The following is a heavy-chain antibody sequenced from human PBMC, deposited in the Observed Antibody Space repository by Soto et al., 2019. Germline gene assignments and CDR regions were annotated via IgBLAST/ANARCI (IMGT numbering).Heavy chain of an antibody. J-gene: IGHJ5*02. CDR2: IYTAGGT. Sequence: EVQLVETGGGLIQPGGSLRLSCAASGFTVSNTYMTWVRQPPGKGLECVSVIYTAGGTNYADSVKGRFIISRDNSKNPLYLQMNSLRAEDPAVYYCARALPVAKGGFEPWGQGTLVTVSS. CDR1: GFTVSNTY. D-gene: IGHD2-2*01. V-gene: IGHV3-53*02. CDR3: ARALPVAKGGFEP.